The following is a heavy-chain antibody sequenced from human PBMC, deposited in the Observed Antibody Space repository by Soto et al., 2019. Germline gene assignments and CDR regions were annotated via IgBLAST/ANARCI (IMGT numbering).Heavy chain of an antibody. V-gene: IGHV5-10-1*01. CDR1: GYRFTNYW. Sequence: PVESLKISCKGSGYRFTNYWISCVRQMPGNGLEWMGMIDPSVSFTNYSPSFQGHVTISADKSISTAYLQCSSLKASDTAMYYCARHEEGPSNRYGMDVWGQGTTVTVSS. CDR3: ARHEEGPSNRYGMDV. CDR2: IDPSVSFT. J-gene: IGHJ6*02.